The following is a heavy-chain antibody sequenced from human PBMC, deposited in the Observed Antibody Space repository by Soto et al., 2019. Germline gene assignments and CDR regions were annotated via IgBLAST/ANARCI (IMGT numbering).Heavy chain of an antibody. V-gene: IGHV3-9*01. CDR1: GFTFSGYA. CDR3: ARSPSRSFDLSEY. Sequence: GWSLRLSCAASGFTFSGYAMHLVRQAPGKGLEWVSGISWNSGSIGYADSVKGRFTISRDNAKNSLYLQMNSLRAEDTALYYCARSPSRSFDLSEYWGQGTLVTVSS. J-gene: IGHJ4*02. CDR2: ISWNSGSI.